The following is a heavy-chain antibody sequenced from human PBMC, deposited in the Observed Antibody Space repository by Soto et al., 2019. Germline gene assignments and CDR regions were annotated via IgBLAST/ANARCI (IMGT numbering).Heavy chain of an antibody. CDR3: ASSYGSGYRAFDY. V-gene: IGHV1-69*02. Sequence: QVQLVQSGAEVKRPGSSVKVSCKASGDTFNFYSITWVRQGPGLGLEWMGSVNPIVRMSNYAQKFQGRVTMTADKSTSTAYMELSSLRSEDTAIYYCASSYGSGYRAFDYWGQGALVTVSS. D-gene: IGHD3-10*01. CDR1: GDTFNFYS. J-gene: IGHJ4*02. CDR2: VNPIVRMS.